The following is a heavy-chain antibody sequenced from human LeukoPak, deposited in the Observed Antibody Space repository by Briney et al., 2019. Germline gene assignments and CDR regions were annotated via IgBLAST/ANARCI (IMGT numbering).Heavy chain of an antibody. CDR2: ISSSGSTI. D-gene: IGHD4-23*01. J-gene: IGHJ5*02. V-gene: IGHV3-11*01. CDR1: GFTFSDYY. Sequence: GGSLRLSCAASGFTFSDYYMSWIRQAPGKGLEWVSYISSSGSTIYYADSVKGRFTISRDNAKNSLYLQMNSLRAEDTAVYYCARELKLSMDWFDPWGQGTLVTVSS. CDR3: ARELKLSMDWFDP.